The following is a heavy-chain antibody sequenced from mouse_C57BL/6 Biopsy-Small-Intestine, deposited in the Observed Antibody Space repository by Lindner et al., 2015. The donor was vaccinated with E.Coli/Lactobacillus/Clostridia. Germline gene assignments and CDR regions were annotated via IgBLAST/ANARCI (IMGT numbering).Heavy chain of an antibody. Sequence: VQLQESGAELMKPGASVKLSCKVTGYTFTVYWIEWVKQRPGHGLEWIGEILPGSGIVNYNEKFKGKATFTADTSSNTAYMQLSSLTTEDSAIYYCARSPELGRNYWGQGTTLTVSS. D-gene: IGHD4-1*01. CDR1: GYTFTVYW. CDR2: ILPGSGIV. V-gene: IGHV1-9*01. CDR3: ARSPELGRNY. J-gene: IGHJ2*01.